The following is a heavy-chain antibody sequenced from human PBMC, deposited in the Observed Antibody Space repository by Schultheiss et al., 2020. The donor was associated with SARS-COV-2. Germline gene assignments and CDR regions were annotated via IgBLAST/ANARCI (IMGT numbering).Heavy chain of an antibody. CDR2: IYYSGST. J-gene: IGHJ4*02. CDR1: GYSISSGHF. V-gene: IGHV4-38-2*01. CDR3: ARGSNSAFDS. Sequence: SETLSLTCAVSGYSISSGHFWGWMRQPPGKGLEWIGSIYYSGSTYYNPSLKSRVTISVDTSKNQFSLKLNSVTADDTAVYYCARGSNSAFDSWGQGTLVTVSS. D-gene: IGHD1-20*01.